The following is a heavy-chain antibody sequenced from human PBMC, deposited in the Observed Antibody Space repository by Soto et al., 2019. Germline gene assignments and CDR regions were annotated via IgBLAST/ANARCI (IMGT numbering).Heavy chain of an antibody. J-gene: IGHJ6*02. V-gene: IGHV1-69*01. CDR3: ASGPRSYYYGMDV. Sequence: SVKVSCKASGGTFSSYAISWGREAPGQGLEWMGGIIPIFGTANYAQKFQGRVTITADESTSTAYMELSSLRSEDTAVYYCASGPRSYYYGMDVWGQGTTVTVSS. CDR1: GGTFSSYA. CDR2: IIPIFGTA.